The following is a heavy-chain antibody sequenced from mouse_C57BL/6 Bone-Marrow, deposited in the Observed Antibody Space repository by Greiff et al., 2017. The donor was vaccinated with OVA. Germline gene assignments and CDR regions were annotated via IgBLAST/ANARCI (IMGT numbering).Heavy chain of an antibody. CDR2: INPYNGGT. CDR3: ARRSYYGSSPGYFDY. Sequence: VQLQQSGPVLVKPGASVKMSCKASGYTFTDYYMNWVKQSHGKSLEWIGVINPYNGGTSYNQKFKGKATLTVDKSSSTAYMELNSLTSEDSAVYYCARRSYYGSSPGYFDYWGQGTTLTVSS. J-gene: IGHJ2*01. D-gene: IGHD1-1*01. V-gene: IGHV1-19*01. CDR1: GYTFTDYY.